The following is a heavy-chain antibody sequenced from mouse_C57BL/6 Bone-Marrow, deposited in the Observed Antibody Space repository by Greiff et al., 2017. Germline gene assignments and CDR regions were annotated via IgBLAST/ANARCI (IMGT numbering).Heavy chain of an antibody. CDR3: ARRADLDTVFDD. D-gene: IGHD2-13*01. CDR2: IYPGDGDT. Sequence: QVQLQQSGAELVKPGASVKLSCKASGYAFSSSWMNWVKQRPGKGLEWIGQIYPGDGDTNYNGKFKGKATLTADKSSSTAYMQLSSLTSEDSAVYFCARRADLDTVFDDWGQGTTLTVSS. CDR1: GYAFSSSW. J-gene: IGHJ2*01. V-gene: IGHV1-80*01.